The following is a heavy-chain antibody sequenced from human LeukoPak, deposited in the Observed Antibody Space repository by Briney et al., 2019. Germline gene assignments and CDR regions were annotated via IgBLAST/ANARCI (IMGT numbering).Heavy chain of an antibody. CDR2: IYPNSGGT. J-gene: IGHJ3*02. CDR1: GYTFTGYY. D-gene: IGHD3-22*01. Sequence: VASVKVSCQASGYTFTGYYMHWVRQAPGQGPEWMGWIYPNSGGTNYAQKFQGRVTMTRDTSISTAYMELSRLRSDDTAVYYCARALTYYKSSGYQWDAHAFDIWGQGTMVTVSS. CDR3: ARALTYYKSSGYQWDAHAFDI. V-gene: IGHV1-2*02.